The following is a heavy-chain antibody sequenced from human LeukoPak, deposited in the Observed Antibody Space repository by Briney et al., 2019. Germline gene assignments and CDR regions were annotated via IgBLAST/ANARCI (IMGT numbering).Heavy chain of an antibody. CDR2: IYYSGST. Sequence: PSETLSLTWTVSGGSISSYYWSWIRQPPGKGLEWIGYIYYSGSTNYNPSLKSRVTISVDTSKNQFSLKLSSVTAADTAVYYCARATDWVFDYWGQGTLVTVSS. CDR1: GGSISSYY. D-gene: IGHD3/OR15-3a*01. J-gene: IGHJ4*02. V-gene: IGHV4-59*01. CDR3: ARATDWVFDY.